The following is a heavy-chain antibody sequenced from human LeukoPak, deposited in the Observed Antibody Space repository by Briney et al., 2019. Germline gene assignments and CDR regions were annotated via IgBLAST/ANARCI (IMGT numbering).Heavy chain of an antibody. V-gene: IGHV3-53*01. Sequence: GGSLRLSCAASGFTLSSNYMSWVRQAPGKGLEGVSVIYSGGSTYYADSVKGRFTISRDNSKNTLYLQMNSLRAEDTAVYYCAKEEYGSGDYYFDYWGQGTLVTVSS. J-gene: IGHJ4*02. CDR2: IYSGGST. D-gene: IGHD3-10*01. CDR1: GFTLSSNY. CDR3: AKEEYGSGDYYFDY.